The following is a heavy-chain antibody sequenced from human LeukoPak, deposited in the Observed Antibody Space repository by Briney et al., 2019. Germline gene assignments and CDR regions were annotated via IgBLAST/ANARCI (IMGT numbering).Heavy chain of an antibody. CDR3: ARTKIAAAVDY. Sequence: PSETLSLTCAVYGGSFSGYYWSWIRQPPGKGLEWIGEINHSGSTNYNPSLKSRVTISVDTSKNQFSLKLSSVTAADTAVYYCARTKIAAAVDYWGQGTLVTVSS. D-gene: IGHD6-13*01. J-gene: IGHJ4*02. CDR1: GGSFSGYY. CDR2: INHSGST. V-gene: IGHV4-34*01.